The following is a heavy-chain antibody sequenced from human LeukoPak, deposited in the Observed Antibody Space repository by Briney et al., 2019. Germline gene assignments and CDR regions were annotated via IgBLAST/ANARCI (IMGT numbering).Heavy chain of an antibody. D-gene: IGHD3-9*01. CDR1: GFTFSSYR. V-gene: IGHV3-21*01. Sequence: GGSLRLSCAASGFTFSSYRMNWVRPAPGKGLEWVSSISSSSSYIYYADSVKGRFTISRDNAKNSLYLQMNSLRAEDTAVYYCARDGYFEWSSGILTGYSYYFDYWGQGTLVTVSS. CDR2: ISSSSSYI. J-gene: IGHJ4*02. CDR3: ARDGYFEWSSGILTGYSYYFDY.